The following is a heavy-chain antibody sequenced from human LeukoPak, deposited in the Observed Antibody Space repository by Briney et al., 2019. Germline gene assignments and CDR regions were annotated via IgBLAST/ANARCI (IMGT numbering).Heavy chain of an antibody. CDR2: IRYDGSNK. D-gene: IGHD3-22*01. Sequence: GGSLRLSCAASGFTFSSYGMHWVRQAPGKGLEWVAFIRYDGSNKYYADSVKGRFTISRDNSKNTLYLQMNSLRAEDTAVYYCAKDPRSKGGYPNYFDYWGQGTLVTVSS. V-gene: IGHV3-30*02. CDR3: AKDPRSKGGYPNYFDY. J-gene: IGHJ4*02. CDR1: GFTFSSYG.